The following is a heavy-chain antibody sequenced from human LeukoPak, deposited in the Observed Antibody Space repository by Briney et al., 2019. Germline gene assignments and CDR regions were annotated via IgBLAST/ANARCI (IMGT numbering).Heavy chain of an antibody. CDR3: AKDVQSCFGYSHTPQN. D-gene: IGHD5-24*01. Sequence: GSSLRLSCAASGFDFNDHAMHGFRQAPGAGLEWVAVIWSDGSDKYYAKSVKGRFTISRDNSRNSLFLQMNSLRAEDTAVYYCAKDVQSCFGYSHTPQNWGQGILVTVSS. J-gene: IGHJ4*02. CDR1: GFDFNDHA. CDR2: IWSDGSDK. V-gene: IGHV3-33*06.